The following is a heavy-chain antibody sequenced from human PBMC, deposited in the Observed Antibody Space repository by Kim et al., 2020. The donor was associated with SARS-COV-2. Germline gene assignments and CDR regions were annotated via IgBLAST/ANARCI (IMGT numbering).Heavy chain of an antibody. V-gene: IGHV3-30-3*01. CDR3: ARSYGSYFISAFDI. J-gene: IGHJ3*02. D-gene: IGHD1-26*01. CDR2: ISYDGSNK. Sequence: GGSLRLSCAASGFTFSSYAMHWVRQAPGKGLEWVAVISYDGSNKYYADSVKGRFTISRDNSKNTLYLQMNSLRAEDTAVYYCARSYGSYFISAFDIWGQG. CDR1: GFTFSSYA.